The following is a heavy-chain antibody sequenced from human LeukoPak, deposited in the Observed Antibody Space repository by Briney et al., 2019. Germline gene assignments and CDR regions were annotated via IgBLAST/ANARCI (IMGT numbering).Heavy chain of an antibody. J-gene: IGHJ5*02. CDR3: ASLIAAADSNWFDP. Sequence: PGGSLRLSCAASGFTVSRNYMSWVRQAPGKGLEWVSVIYSGDNTYYADSVKGRFTISRDNSKNTLYLQMNSLRAEDTAVYYCASLIAAADSNWFDPWGQGTLVTASS. CDR2: IYSGDNT. D-gene: IGHD6-13*01. CDR1: GFTVSRNY. V-gene: IGHV3-53*01.